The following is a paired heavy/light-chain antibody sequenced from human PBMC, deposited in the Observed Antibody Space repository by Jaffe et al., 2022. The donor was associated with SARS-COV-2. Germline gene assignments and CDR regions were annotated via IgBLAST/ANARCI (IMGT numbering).Heavy chain of an antibody. CDR3: VMEYSSGWYD. V-gene: IGHV3-23*01. Sequence: EVQLLESGGGLVQPGGSLRLSCAASGFTFSSYVMSWVRQAPGEGLEWVSAISGSGASTYYADSVRGRFTISRDNSKNTLYLHMNRLRVDDTAVYYCVMEYSSGWYDWGRGTLVTVSS. CDR2: ISGSGAST. CDR1: GFTFSSYV. D-gene: IGHD6-19*01. J-gene: IGHJ4*02.
Light chain of an antibody. V-gene: IGLV1-40*01. J-gene: IGLJ3*02. CDR2: GNS. CDR1: SSNIGADYD. CDR3: QAYDSALSGSL. Sequence: SMLTQPPSVSGAPGQRVTISCTGSSSNIGADYDVHWYRQLPGTAPKLLIYGNSNRPSGVPDRFSGSRSGTSASLAIAGLRAEDEADYYCQAYDSALSGSLFGGGTKLTVL.